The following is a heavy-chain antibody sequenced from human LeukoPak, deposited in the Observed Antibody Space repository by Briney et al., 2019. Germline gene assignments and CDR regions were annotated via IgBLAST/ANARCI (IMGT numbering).Heavy chain of an antibody. CDR3: ARDLTRRYYDILTGPEYYFDY. CDR2: IIAIFGTS. D-gene: IGHD3-9*01. J-gene: IGHJ4*02. Sequence: VKVSCKASGGTFSSYAISWVRQAPGQGLEWMGGIIAIFGTSNYAQKFQGRVTITADESTSTAYMGLSSLRSEDTAVYYCARDLTRRYYDILTGPEYYFDYWGQGTLVTVSS. V-gene: IGHV1-69*13. CDR1: GGTFSSYA.